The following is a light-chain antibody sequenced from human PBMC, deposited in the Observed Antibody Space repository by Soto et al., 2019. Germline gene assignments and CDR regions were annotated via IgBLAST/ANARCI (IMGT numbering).Light chain of an antibody. J-gene: IGLJ6*01. CDR2: EVR. CDR1: STDVGVYNF. V-gene: IGLV2-8*01. Sequence: QSALAQPPSASGSPGQSVTISCTGTSTDVGVYNFVYWYQQHPGKAPKLLIYEVRKRPSGVPDRFSGSKSGNTASLSISGLQADDEADYYCSSYAGDKSVFGSGTKVTVL. CDR3: SSYAGDKSV.